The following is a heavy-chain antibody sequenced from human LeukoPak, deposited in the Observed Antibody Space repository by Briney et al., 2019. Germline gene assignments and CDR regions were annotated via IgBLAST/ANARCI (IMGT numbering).Heavy chain of an antibody. CDR3: ARGRGSSWYSRYYFDY. D-gene: IGHD6-13*01. Sequence: ASVKVSCKASGYTFTSYDINWVRQATGQGLEWMGWMNPNSGNTGYAQKFQGSVTMTRNTSISTASMELSSLRSEDTAVYYCARGRGSSWYSRYYFDYWGQGTLVTVSS. V-gene: IGHV1-8*01. CDR1: GYTFTSYD. CDR2: MNPNSGNT. J-gene: IGHJ4*02.